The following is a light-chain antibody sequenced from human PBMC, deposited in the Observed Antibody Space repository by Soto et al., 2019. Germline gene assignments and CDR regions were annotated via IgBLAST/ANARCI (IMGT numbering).Light chain of an antibody. CDR2: EGS. CDR1: SSDVGSYNL. J-gene: IGLJ1*01. Sequence: QSVLTQPASVSGSPGQSITISCTGTSSDVGSYNLVSWYQRHPGKAPKLMIYEGSKRPSGVSNRFSGSKSGNTASLTISGLQAEDEADYYCCSYAGSSTHVFGTGTKVTVL. V-gene: IGLV2-23*01. CDR3: CSYAGSSTHV.